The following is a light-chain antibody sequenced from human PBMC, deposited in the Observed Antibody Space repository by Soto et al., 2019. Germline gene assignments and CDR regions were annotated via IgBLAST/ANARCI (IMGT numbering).Light chain of an antibody. CDR2: EVS. CDR3: SSYTSSSLHV. Sequence: QSALTQPASVSGSPGQSITISCTGTSSDVGGYNYVSWYQQHPGKAPKLMIYEVSYRPSGVSNRFSGSKSANTASLTISGLQAEDEADYYCSSYTSSSLHVFGTGTKVTVL. J-gene: IGLJ1*01. CDR1: SSDVGGYNY. V-gene: IGLV2-14*01.